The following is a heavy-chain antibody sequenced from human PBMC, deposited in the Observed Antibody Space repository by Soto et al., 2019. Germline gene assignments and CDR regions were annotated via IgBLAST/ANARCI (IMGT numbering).Heavy chain of an antibody. CDR2: INPSGGST. CDR3: ARDHGGSYLNYGMDV. D-gene: IGHD1-26*01. V-gene: IGHV1-46*01. J-gene: IGHJ6*02. CDR1: GYTFTSYH. Sequence: ASVKVSCKASGYTFTSYHMHWVRQAPGQGLEWMGIINPSGGSTSYAQKFEGRVTMTRDTSTSTVYMELSSLRSEDTAVYYCARDHGGSYLNYGMDVWGQGTTVTVSS.